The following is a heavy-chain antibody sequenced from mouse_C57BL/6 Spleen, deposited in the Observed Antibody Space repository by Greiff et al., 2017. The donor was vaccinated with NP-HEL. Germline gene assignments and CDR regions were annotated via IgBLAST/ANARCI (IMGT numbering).Heavy chain of an antibody. Sequence: DVKLVESGEGLVKPGGSLKLSCAASGFTFSSYAMSWVRQTPEKRLEWVAYISSGGDLIYYADTVKGRFTISRDNARKTLYLQMSRLKSEDTAMYYCTREAVVATDFDYWGHGTTLTVSS. V-gene: IGHV5-9-1*02. J-gene: IGHJ2*01. D-gene: IGHD1-1*01. CDR3: TREAVVATDFDY. CDR1: GFTFSSYA. CDR2: ISSGGDLI.